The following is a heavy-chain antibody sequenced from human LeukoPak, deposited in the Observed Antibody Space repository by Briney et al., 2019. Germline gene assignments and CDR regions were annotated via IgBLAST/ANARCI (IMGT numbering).Heavy chain of an antibody. D-gene: IGHD1-7*01. CDR3: ARGTNSTFDV. CDR1: GDTVSSNSVA. Sequence: QTLSLTCAISGDTVSSNSVAWNWIRQSPTRGLEWLVRAYSRYRGGRDYAISVRSRISIDTDISRNRFSQQLSSVTPEDTAVYYCARGTNSTFDVWGQGTMVTVSS. J-gene: IGHJ3*01. V-gene: IGHV6-1*01. CDR2: AYSRYRGGR.